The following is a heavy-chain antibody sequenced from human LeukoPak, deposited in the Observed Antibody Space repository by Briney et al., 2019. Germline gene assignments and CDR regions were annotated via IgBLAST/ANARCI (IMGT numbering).Heavy chain of an antibody. Sequence: ASVKVSCKASGYTFTDYYMHWVRQAPGQGLEWMGWINPNSGGTNYAQKFQGRVTMTRDTSISTAYMELSRLRSDDTAVYYCARDTDGDCSGGSCQGAFDIWGQGTMVTVSS. CDR2: INPNSGGT. J-gene: IGHJ3*02. CDR3: ARDTDGDCSGGSCQGAFDI. CDR1: GYTFTDYY. V-gene: IGHV1-2*02. D-gene: IGHD2-15*01.